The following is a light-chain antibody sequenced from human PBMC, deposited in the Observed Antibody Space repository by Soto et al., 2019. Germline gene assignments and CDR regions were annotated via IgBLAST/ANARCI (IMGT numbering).Light chain of an antibody. V-gene: IGKV3-20*01. CDR1: QSISNY. Sequence: EIVLTQSPATLSLSPGERATLSCRANQSISNYLAWYQQRPGQAPRLLIFDASNRASGTPERFSGSGSGTDFTLTIARLEPEDFAVYYCQEYHGSPVTFGLGTRLEIK. J-gene: IGKJ5*01. CDR2: DAS. CDR3: QEYHGSPVT.